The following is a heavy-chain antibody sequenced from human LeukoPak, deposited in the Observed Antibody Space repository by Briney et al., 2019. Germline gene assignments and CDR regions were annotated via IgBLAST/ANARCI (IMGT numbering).Heavy chain of an antibody. CDR2: INSDGSST. D-gene: IGHD5-12*01. J-gene: IGHJ4*02. CDR3: VKSSPTIDY. V-gene: IGHV3-74*01. Sequence: GGSLRLSCVASGFTFSSYWMHWVRQAPGKGLVCVSRINSDGSSTTYPDSVKGRFTSSRDNAKNTLWLQMNSLRAADTAVYYCVKSSPTIDYWGQGTLVTVSS. CDR1: GFTFSSYW.